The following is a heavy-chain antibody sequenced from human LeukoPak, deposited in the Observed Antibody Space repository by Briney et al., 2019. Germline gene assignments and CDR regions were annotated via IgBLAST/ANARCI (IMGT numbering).Heavy chain of an antibody. CDR2: INHSGST. CDR3: ARYVVYGPGKYYFDY. Sequence: SETLSLTCAVYGGSFRGYYWSWIRQPPGKGLEWIGEINHSGSTNYNPSLKSRVTISIDTSKNQLSLKLSSVTAADTAVYYCARYVVYGPGKYYFDYWGQGTLVTVSS. V-gene: IGHV4-34*01. J-gene: IGHJ4*02. CDR1: GGSFRGYY. D-gene: IGHD3-10*01.